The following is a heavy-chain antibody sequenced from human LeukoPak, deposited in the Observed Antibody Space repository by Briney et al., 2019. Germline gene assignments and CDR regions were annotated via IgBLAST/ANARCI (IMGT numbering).Heavy chain of an antibody. V-gene: IGHV4-4*07. D-gene: IGHD3-10*01. J-gene: IGHJ4*02. CDR3: ARDSMVRGVIILDY. CDR1: GGSISSYY. CDR2: IYTSGST. Sequence: SQTLSLTCTVSGGSISSYYWSWIRQPAGNGLEWIGRIYTSGSTNYNPSLKSRVTMSVDTSKNQFSLKLSSVTAADTAVYYCARDSMVRGVIILDYWGQGTLVTVSS.